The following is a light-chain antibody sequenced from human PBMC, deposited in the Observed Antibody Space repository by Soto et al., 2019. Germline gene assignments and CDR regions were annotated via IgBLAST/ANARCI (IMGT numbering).Light chain of an antibody. Sequence: DIQLTQSPASLSASVGDRVTITCRASDNIGSNLNWYQHQTGTAPKLLIYAASSLQGGVPSRFSGSGYGTQFTLTISGLQTEDFATYYCQQSYNILTCGGGTWVDI. CDR1: DNIGSN. CDR2: AAS. V-gene: IGKV1-39*01. J-gene: IGKJ4*01. CDR3: QQSYNILT.